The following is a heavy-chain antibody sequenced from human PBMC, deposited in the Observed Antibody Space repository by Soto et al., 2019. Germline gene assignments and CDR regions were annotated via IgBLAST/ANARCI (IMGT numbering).Heavy chain of an antibody. CDR1: GGFVSSGSYY. D-gene: IGHD1-1*01. J-gene: IGHJ3*02. Sequence: QVQLQQWGAGLLKPSETLSLTCAVYGGFVSSGSYYWSWIRQPPGKGLEWIGVMSHSGGTNLNTSGRSRFTVSVDTSKNQFSLNISSVPAADTAMYYCARVEGGSATTVVDAFEIWGQGTMVTVSS. V-gene: IGHV4-34*01. CDR2: MSHSGGT. CDR3: ARVEGGSATTVVDAFEI.